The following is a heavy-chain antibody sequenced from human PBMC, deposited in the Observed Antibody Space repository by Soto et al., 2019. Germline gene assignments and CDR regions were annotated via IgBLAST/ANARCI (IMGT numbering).Heavy chain of an antibody. CDR3: ARTVNRFDY. CDR1: GFTFSSYA. CDR2: ISGSGGST. V-gene: IGHV3-23*01. D-gene: IGHD1-1*01. J-gene: IGHJ4*02. Sequence: PGGSLGLSCAASGFTFSSYAMSWVRQAPGKGLEWVSAISGSGGSTYYADSVKGRFTISRDNAKNSLYLQMNSLRAEDTAVYYCARTVNRFDYWGQGTLVTVSS.